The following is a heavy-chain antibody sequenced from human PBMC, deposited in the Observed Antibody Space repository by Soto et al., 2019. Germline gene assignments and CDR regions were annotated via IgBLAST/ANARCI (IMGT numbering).Heavy chain of an antibody. D-gene: IGHD2-15*01. Sequence: GGSLRLSCAASGFTFSSYAMSWVRQAPGKGLEWVSAISGSGGSTYYADSVKGRFTISRDNSKNTLYLQMNSLRAEDTDIYYCANGGYCSGGSCYSHYWGQGTLVTVSS. J-gene: IGHJ4*02. CDR1: GFTFSSYA. CDR2: ISGSGGST. CDR3: ANGGYCSGGSCYSHY. V-gene: IGHV3-23*01.